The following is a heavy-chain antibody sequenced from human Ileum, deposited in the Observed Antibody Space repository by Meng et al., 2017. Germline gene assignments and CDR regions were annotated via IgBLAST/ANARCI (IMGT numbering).Heavy chain of an antibody. CDR2: THYTGST. CDR1: GGSIGSAAYY. J-gene: IGHJ4*02. Sequence: QVQLQESGSGLVKVSQTLSLTCTVSGGSIGSAAYYWTWIRQHPAKGLERIGYTHYTGSTSYNPSLESRTSTSIDTSNNQFSLKVTSVTAADTAVYYCARGVSAAGLFDNWGPGTLVTVSS. V-gene: IGHV4-31*03. D-gene: IGHD2-2*01. CDR3: ARGVSAAGLFDN.